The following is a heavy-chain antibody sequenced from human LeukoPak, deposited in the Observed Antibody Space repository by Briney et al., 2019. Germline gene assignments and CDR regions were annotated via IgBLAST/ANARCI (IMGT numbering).Heavy chain of an antibody. CDR2: INWDGGST. Sequence: PGGSLRLSCAASGFTFDYYGMSGLRKVPGKGLEWVSGINWDGGSTGYADSVKGRFTISRDNAKNSLYVQMNSLSSEDTAFYYCARSRGPVVGTNYFDYWGQGTLVTVSS. D-gene: IGHD2-15*01. CDR3: ARSRGPVVGTNYFDY. J-gene: IGHJ4*02. CDR1: GFTFDYYG. V-gene: IGHV3-20*04.